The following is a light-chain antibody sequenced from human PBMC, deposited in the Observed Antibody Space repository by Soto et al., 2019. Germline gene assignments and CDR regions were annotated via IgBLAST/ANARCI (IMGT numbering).Light chain of an antibody. Sequence: QSALTQPASVSGSLGQSITISCTGTSSGVGGYNYVSWYQQHPGKAPKLMIYEVSNRPSGVSNRFSGSKSGNAASLTISGLQAEDEADYYCSSYTSSSSYVFGAGTKVNVL. V-gene: IGLV2-14*01. CDR2: EVS. CDR1: SSGVGGYNY. CDR3: SSYTSSSSYV. J-gene: IGLJ1*01.